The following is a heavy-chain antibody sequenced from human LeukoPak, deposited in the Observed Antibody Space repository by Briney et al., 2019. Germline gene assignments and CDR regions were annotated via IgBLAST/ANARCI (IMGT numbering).Heavy chain of an antibody. D-gene: IGHD3-10*01. J-gene: IGHJ4*02. CDR3: ARARRGVLGY. CDR1: GFPFRHYA. Sequence: GGALRLSFAAPGFPFRHYALHWGRPAPGKGLEWVAVISFDGTHKYYADSVKGRFTISRDNSENTLYVEMNSLRAEDTAVYYCARARRGVLGYWGQGTLVTVSS. V-gene: IGHV3-30*01. CDR2: ISFDGTHK.